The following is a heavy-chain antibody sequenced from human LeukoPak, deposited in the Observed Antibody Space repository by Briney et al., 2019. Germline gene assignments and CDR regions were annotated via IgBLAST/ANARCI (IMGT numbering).Heavy chain of an antibody. CDR3: ARQPGVNWFHP. CDR1: GGSISSYY. J-gene: IGHJ5*02. D-gene: IGHD2-8*01. CDR2: IYYSGST. V-gene: IGHV4-59*08. Sequence: PSETLSLTCTVSGGSISSYYWSWIRQPPGKGLEWIGYIYYSGSTNYDPSLKSRVTISVDTSKNQFSLKLSSVTAADTAVYYCARQPGVNWFHPWGKGTLVTVSS.